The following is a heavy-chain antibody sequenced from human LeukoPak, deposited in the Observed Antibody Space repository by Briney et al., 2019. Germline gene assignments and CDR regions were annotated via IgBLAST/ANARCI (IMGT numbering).Heavy chain of an antibody. J-gene: IGHJ4*02. Sequence: GESLKISYKGSGYSFTCYWIGWVRQMPGKGLEWMGIIYPGDSDTRYSPSFQGQVTISADKSISTAYLQWSSLKASDTAMYYCARATYYYDSSGYYTAYYFDYWGQGTLVTVSS. CDR2: IYPGDSDT. CDR3: ARATYYYDSSGYYTAYYFDY. CDR1: GYSFTCYW. D-gene: IGHD3-22*01. V-gene: IGHV5-51*01.